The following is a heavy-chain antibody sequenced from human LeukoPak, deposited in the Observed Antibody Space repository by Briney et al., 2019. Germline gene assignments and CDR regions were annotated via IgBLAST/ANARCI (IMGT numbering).Heavy chain of an antibody. Sequence: SETLSLTCTVSGGSISSSSYYWGCLRQPQGLGLVWIVSIYYSGSTYYTPSLKRRVTISVDTCKNQFSLKLSSVTAADTAVYYCARGSHSYDYVWGSYRSVPFDYWGQGTLVSVSS. D-gene: IGHD3-16*02. V-gene: IGHV4-39*01. CDR2: IYYSGST. CDR1: GGSISSSSYY. J-gene: IGHJ4*02. CDR3: ARGSHSYDYVWGSYRSVPFDY.